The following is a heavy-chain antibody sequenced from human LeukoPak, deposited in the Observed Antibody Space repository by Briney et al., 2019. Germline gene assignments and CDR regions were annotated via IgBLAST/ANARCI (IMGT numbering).Heavy chain of an antibody. J-gene: IGHJ5*02. V-gene: IGHV4-59*01. CDR2: IYYSGST. Sequence: IPSETLSLTCTVSGGSISSYYWSWIRQPPGKGLEWIGYIYYSGSTNYNPSLKSRVTISVDTSKNQFSLKLSSVTAADTAVYYCARVWIAAAEDNKNWFDPWGQGTLVTVSS. CDR3: ARVWIAAAEDNKNWFDP. D-gene: IGHD6-13*01. CDR1: GGSISSYY.